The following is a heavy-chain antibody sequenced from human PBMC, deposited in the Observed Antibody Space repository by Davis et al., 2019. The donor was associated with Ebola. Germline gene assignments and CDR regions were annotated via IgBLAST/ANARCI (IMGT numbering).Heavy chain of an antibody. J-gene: IGHJ6*03. V-gene: IGHV4-39*07. Sequence: PSETLSLTCTVSGGSVSSGSYYWGWIRQPPGKGLEWIGSIYYSGSTYYNPSLKSRVTISVDTSKNQFSLKLSSVTAADTAVYYCAREGVNGDEYCSSTSCGYYMDVWGKGTTVTVSS. CDR3: AREGVNGDEYCSSTSCGYYMDV. CDR2: IYYSGST. D-gene: IGHD2-2*01. CDR1: GGSVSSGSYY.